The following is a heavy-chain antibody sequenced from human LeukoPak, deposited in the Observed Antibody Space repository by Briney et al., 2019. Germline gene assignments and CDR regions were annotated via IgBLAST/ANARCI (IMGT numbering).Heavy chain of an antibody. CDR2: IRYDGSNK. CDR1: GFIFNSYG. D-gene: IGHD1-26*01. J-gene: IGHJ4*02. V-gene: IGHV3-30*02. CDR3: ARDLLGWELHYFDY. Sequence: GGSLRLSCAASGFIFNSYGMHWVRQAPGKGLEWVAFIRYDGSNKYYADSVKGRFTISRDNSKNTLYLQMNSLRVEDTAVYYCARDLLGWELHYFDYWGQGTLVTVSS.